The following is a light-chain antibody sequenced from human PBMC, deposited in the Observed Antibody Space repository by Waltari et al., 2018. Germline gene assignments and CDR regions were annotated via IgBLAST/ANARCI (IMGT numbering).Light chain of an antibody. Sequence: NFMLTQPHSVSESPGKTVTISCTRSSGSIATNYVPWYQLRPGSSPTTVIFEDNQRPSWVPERFSASIATSSNSASLTISGLKPEDEADYYCQSYDSNNRVFGGGTKLTVL. CDR2: EDN. CDR3: QSYDSNNRV. J-gene: IGLJ3*02. V-gene: IGLV6-57*01. CDR1: SGSIATNY.